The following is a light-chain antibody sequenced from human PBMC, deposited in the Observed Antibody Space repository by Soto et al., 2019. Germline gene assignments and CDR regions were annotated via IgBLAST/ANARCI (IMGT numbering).Light chain of an antibody. CDR3: QTWATGIRV. J-gene: IGLJ3*02. CDR1: SGHSNYA. Sequence: QSVLTQSPSASASLGASVKLTCTLSSGHSNYAIAWHQQQPEKGPRYLMNLTSDGSHTKGDGIPDRFSGSSSGAERYLTISSLQSEDEADYYCQTWATGIRVFGGGTQLTVL. CDR2: LTSDGSH. V-gene: IGLV4-69*01.